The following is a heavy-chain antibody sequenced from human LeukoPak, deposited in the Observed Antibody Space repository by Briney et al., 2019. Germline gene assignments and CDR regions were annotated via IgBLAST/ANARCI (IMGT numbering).Heavy chain of an antibody. Sequence: ASVKVSCKASGYTFTSYGISWVRQAPGQGLEWMGWISAHNGNTNYAQKLQGRVTMTTDTSTSTAYMELRSLRSDDTAVYYCARDLRWDGYNLAAGAFDIWGQGTMVTVSS. D-gene: IGHD5-12*01. CDR1: GYTFTSYG. CDR3: ARDLRWDGYNLAAGAFDI. J-gene: IGHJ3*02. CDR2: ISAHNGNT. V-gene: IGHV1-18*01.